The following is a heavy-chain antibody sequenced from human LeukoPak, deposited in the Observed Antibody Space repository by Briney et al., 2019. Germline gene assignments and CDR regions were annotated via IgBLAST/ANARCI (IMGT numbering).Heavy chain of an antibody. CDR3: AREGLLWFWDPPRTYDY. CDR1: GYTFTGYY. J-gene: IGHJ4*02. D-gene: IGHD3-10*01. CDR2: INPNSGGT. V-gene: IGHV1-2*02. Sequence: ASVKVSCKASGYTFTGYYMHWVRQAPGQGLEWMGWINPNSGGTNYAQKFQGRVTMTRDTSISTAYMELSRLRSDDTAVYYCAREGLLWFWDPPRTYDYWGQGTLVTVSS.